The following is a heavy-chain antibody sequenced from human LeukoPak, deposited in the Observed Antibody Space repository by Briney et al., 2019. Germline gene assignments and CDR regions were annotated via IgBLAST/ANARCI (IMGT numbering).Heavy chain of an antibody. J-gene: IGHJ5*02. CDR2: IKNKTNGGTT. V-gene: IGHV3-15*01. CDR1: GFTLSNAY. CDR3: TTTIVGVTTWFDP. D-gene: IGHD1-26*01. Sequence: KPGGSLRLSRAASGFTLSNAYMSWVRQAPGKWLEWVGRIKNKTNGGTTDYAAPVKGRFTISGDDSKNTLYLQMNSLKTEDTAVYYCTTTIVGVTTWFDPWGQGTLVTVSS.